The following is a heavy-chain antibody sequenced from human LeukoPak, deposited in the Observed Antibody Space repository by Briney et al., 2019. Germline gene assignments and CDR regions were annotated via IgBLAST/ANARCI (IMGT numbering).Heavy chain of an antibody. J-gene: IGHJ5*02. CDR1: GFTFSSYS. CDR3: ARDKEPTSSSSWFDP. V-gene: IGHV3-48*01. Sequence: PGGSLRLSCAASGFTFSSYSMNWVRQAPGKGPEWVSYIGSSSSTIYYGDSVKGRFTISRDNAKNSLYLQMNSLRVEDTAVYYCARDKEPTSSSSWFDPWGQGTLVTVSS. CDR2: IGSSSSTI. D-gene: IGHD6-13*01.